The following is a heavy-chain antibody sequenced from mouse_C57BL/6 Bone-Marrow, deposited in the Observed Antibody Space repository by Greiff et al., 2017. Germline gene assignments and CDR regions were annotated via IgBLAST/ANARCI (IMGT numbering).Heavy chain of an antibody. Sequence: QVQLQQPGAELVKPGASVTLSCKASGYTFTSYWMHWVKQRPGRGLEWIGRIDPNSGGTKYNEKFKSKATLTVDKPSSTAYMQLSSLTSEDSAVYYCASLYYDYEDAMDYWGQGTSVTVAS. CDR2: IDPNSGGT. CDR1: GYTFTSYW. D-gene: IGHD2-4*01. CDR3: ASLYYDYEDAMDY. J-gene: IGHJ4*01. V-gene: IGHV1-72*01.